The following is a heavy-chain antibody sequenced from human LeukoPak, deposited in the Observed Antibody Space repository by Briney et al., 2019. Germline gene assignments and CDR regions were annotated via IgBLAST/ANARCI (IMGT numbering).Heavy chain of an antibody. CDR2: FSATDGSA. CDR1: GLTVSSYG. CDR3: AKARIAAAGTGAFDV. J-gene: IGHJ3*01. V-gene: IGHV3-23*01. D-gene: IGHD6-13*01. Sequence: GGSLRLSCAASGLTVSSYGMTWVRQAPGKGLEWVSAFSATDGSAQYAESVKGRFTNSRDNSKNNLYLQMNSLRDEDTAVYYCAKARIAAAGTGAFDVWGQGTMVTVSS.